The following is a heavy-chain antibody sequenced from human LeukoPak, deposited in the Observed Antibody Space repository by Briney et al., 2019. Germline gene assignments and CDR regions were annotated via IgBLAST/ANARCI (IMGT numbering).Heavy chain of an antibody. J-gene: IGHJ4*02. CDR1: GFTFSSYG. CDR3: AKDLVGGNEHSNY. V-gene: IGHV3-30*18. CDR2: ISYDGSNK. Sequence: PGGSLRLSCAASGFTFSSYGMHWVRQAPGKGLEWVAVISYDGSNKYYADSVKGRFTISRDNSKNTLYLQMNSLRAEDTAVYYCAKDLVGGNEHSNYWGQGTLVTVSS. D-gene: IGHD4-23*01.